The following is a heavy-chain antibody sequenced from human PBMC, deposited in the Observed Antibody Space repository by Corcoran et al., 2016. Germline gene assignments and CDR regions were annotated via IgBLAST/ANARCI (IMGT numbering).Heavy chain of an antibody. CDR2: ISYDGSNK. Sequence: QVQLVESGGGVVQPGRSLRLSCAASGFTFSSYGMHWVRQAPGKGLEWVAVISYDGSNKYYAASVKGRFTISRDNSKNTLYLQMNSLRAEDTAVYYCAKDYDSSGYYYWGQGTLVTVSS. CDR3: AKDYDSSGYYY. J-gene: IGHJ4*02. CDR1: GFTFSSYG. V-gene: IGHV3-30*18. D-gene: IGHD3-22*01.